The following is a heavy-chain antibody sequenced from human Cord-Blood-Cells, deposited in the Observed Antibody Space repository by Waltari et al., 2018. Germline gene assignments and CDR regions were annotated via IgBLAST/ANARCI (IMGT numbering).Heavy chain of an antibody. CDR1: GGSIISSSDY. D-gene: IGHD6-13*01. Sequence: QLQLQESGPGLVKPSETLSLTCTVPGGSIISSSDYWGWIRQPPGKGLEWIGSIYYSGSTYYNPSLKSRVTISVDTSKNQFSLKLSSVTAADTAVYYCARRGIAAAGDAFDIWGQGTMVTVSS. J-gene: IGHJ3*02. V-gene: IGHV4-39*01. CDR3: ARRGIAAAGDAFDI. CDR2: IYYSGST.